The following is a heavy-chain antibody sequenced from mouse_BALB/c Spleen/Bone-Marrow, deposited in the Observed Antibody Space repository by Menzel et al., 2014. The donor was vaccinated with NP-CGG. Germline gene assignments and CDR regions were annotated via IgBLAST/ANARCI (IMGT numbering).Heavy chain of an antibody. CDR3: ARASVVPYYFDF. J-gene: IGHJ2*01. Sequence: QVQLKQSGAELRKPGASVKISCKATGYTFSNYWIDWVKQRPGHGLEWIGEILPGSGTANYNEKFKGKATFTADTSSNPAYMQLSSLTSEDSALYYCARASVVPYYFDFGGQGTTLTVSS. D-gene: IGHD1-1*01. V-gene: IGHV1-9*01. CDR1: GYTFSNYW. CDR2: ILPGSGTA.